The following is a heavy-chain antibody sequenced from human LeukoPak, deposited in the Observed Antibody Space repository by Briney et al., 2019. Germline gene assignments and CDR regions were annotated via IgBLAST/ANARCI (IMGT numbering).Heavy chain of an antibody. D-gene: IGHD3-22*01. CDR2: INPSGGST. V-gene: IGHV1-46*01. J-gene: IGHJ5*02. CDR3: ARVRKRITMIVVTKAEGWFDP. Sequence: ASVKVSCKASGYTFTSYYMHWARQAPGQGLEWMGIINPSGGSTNYAQKFQGRVTMTRDTSTSTVYMELSSLRSEDTAVYYCARVRKRITMIVVTKAEGWFDPWGQGTLVTVSS. CDR1: GYTFTSYY.